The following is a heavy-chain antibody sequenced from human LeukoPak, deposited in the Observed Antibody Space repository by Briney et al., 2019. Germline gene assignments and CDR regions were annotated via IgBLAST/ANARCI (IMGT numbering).Heavy chain of an antibody. D-gene: IGHD6-19*01. Sequence: SETLSLTCNVSGGSISTYYWSWIRQPPGKGLEWIGYIYYSGTTNYNPSLKSRVTISVDTSKNQVSLKLTSVTAADTAVYYCAGTYSSGWAVYYYYDMDVWGQGTTVSVSS. J-gene: IGHJ6*02. CDR2: IYYSGTT. CDR1: GGSISTYY. CDR3: AGTYSSGWAVYYYYDMDV. V-gene: IGHV4-59*01.